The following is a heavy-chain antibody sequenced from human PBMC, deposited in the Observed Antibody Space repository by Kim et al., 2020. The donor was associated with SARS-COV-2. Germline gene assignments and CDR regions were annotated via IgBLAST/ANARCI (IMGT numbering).Heavy chain of an antibody. D-gene: IGHD3-9*01. Sequence: GGSLRLSCAASGFIFSDYGMNWVRQAPGKGLEWVAVIWYDGSNYYDVDSEKGRFTITRDKSKNTVYLQMNSLSAEDSGVYYCARDDPVTGLVFDYWGLGTRVTVSS. CDR3: ARDDPVTGLVFDY. V-gene: IGHV3-33*01. CDR2: IWYDGSNY. J-gene: IGHJ4*02. CDR1: GFIFSDYG.